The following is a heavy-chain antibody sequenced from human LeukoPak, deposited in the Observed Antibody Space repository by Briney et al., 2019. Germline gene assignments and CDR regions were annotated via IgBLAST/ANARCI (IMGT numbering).Heavy chain of an antibody. CDR3: ARLNGYSYGSNFDY. CDR1: GGSISSYY. J-gene: IGHJ4*02. V-gene: IGHV4-59*08. D-gene: IGHD5-18*01. CDR2: IYYTGST. Sequence: SETLSLICTVSGGSISSYYWSWIRQPPGKGLEWIGYIYYTGSTNYNPSLKSRVSMSVDTSKKQFSLKLTSVTAADTAVYYCARLNGYSYGSNFDYWGQGTLVTVSS.